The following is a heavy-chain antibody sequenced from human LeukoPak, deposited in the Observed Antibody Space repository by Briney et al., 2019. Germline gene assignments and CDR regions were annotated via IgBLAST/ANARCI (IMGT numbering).Heavy chain of an antibody. J-gene: IGHJ4*02. CDR1: GGSFSGYY. V-gene: IGHV4-34*01. Sequence: SETLSLTCAVYGGSFSGYYGSWSRQRLREGPGWNGEINNSENTDYNPSLKRRVSISVDPSKNKFSLTLRCVAAAATPLHCCARHLRCSTTFSPFAYSGEGTPVTVSS. D-gene: IGHD2/OR15-2a*01. CDR3: ARHLRCSTTFSPFAY. CDR2: INNSENT.